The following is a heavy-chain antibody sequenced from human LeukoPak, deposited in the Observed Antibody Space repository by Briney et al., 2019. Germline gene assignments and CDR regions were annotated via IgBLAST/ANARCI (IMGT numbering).Heavy chain of an antibody. J-gene: IGHJ4*02. D-gene: IGHD2-21*01. CDR1: GITFTTTD. Sequence: PGGSLRLSCAVSGITFTTTDVSWVRLAPGKGLEWVSTITKSGGSTYYADSVKGRFTISRDNSKDTLYLQMNSLRVEDTAVYYCANVVGGYWGQGTLVTVSS. CDR2: ITKSGGST. CDR3: ANVVGGY. V-gene: IGHV3-23*01.